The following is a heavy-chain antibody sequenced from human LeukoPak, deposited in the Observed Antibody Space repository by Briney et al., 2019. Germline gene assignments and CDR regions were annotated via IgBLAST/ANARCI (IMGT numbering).Heavy chain of an antibody. J-gene: IGHJ4*02. Sequence: GGSLRLSCAVSGFTFSSYGMSWVRQAPGKGLEWVSGISGSGGSTYYADSVKGRFTISRDNSKNTLYLQMNSLRAEDTAVYYCATLEAVAGTADYWGQGTLVTVSS. D-gene: IGHD6-19*01. CDR2: ISGSGGST. V-gene: IGHV3-23*01. CDR3: ATLEAVAGTADY. CDR1: GFTFSSYG.